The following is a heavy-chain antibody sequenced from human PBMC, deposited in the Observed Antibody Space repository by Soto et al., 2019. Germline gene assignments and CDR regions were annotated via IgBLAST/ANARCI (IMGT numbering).Heavy chain of an antibody. CDR1: GCSISSCYYY. D-gene: IGHD2-15*01. Sequence: PSETLSLTCSISGCSISSCYYYWGWIRQPPGKGVEWIGYIYSSGGTYYNPSLKSRVTISVDTSKNQFSLKLSSVTAADTAVYYCARVFRGGNFDYWGQGTLVTVSS. V-gene: IGHV4-30-4*01. CDR3: ARVFRGGNFDY. J-gene: IGHJ4*02. CDR2: IYSSGGT.